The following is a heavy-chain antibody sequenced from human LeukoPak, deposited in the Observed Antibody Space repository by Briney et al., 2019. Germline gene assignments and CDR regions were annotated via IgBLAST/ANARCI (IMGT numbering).Heavy chain of an antibody. D-gene: IGHD3-10*01. CDR2: INHSGST. CDR3: ARGRSYYGSGSYYIF. CDR1: GDSISSGGYY. Sequence: SETLSLTCAVSGDSISSGGYYWSWIRQPPGKGLEWIGEINHSGSTNYNPSLKSRVTISVDTSKNQFSLKLSSVTAADTAVYYCARGRSYYGSGSYYIFWGQGTLVTVSS. J-gene: IGHJ4*02. V-gene: IGHV4-34*01.